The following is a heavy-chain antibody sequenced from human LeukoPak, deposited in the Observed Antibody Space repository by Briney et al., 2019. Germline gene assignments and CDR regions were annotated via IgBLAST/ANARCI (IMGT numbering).Heavy chain of an antibody. V-gene: IGHV3-33*06. CDR3: AKGTKVGFAVSNSLEY. J-gene: IGHJ4*02. Sequence: GEPLTLSCSASGFIFNHHAEHWVRKAPGKGLERVAVIWSDISNRFYAESGSRLFTTSRDDSWKTIYLQMGRLSAEDTATYYCAKGTKVGFAVSNSLEYWGEG. CDR2: IWSDISNR. D-gene: IGHD1-26*01. CDR1: GFIFNHHA.